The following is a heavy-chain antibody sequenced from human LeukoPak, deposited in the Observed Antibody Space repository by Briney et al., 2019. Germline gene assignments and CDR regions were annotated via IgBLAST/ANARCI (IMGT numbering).Heavy chain of an antibody. Sequence: PGRSLRLSCAASGFTFSSYAVHWVRQAPGKGLEWVAVISYDGSNKYYADSVKGRFTISRDNSKNTLYLQMNSLRAEDTAVYYCARSRSTNWNDGGRTNYWGQGTLVTVSS. CDR2: ISYDGSNK. V-gene: IGHV3-30-3*01. CDR3: ARSRSTNWNDGGRTNY. J-gene: IGHJ4*02. D-gene: IGHD1-20*01. CDR1: GFTFSSYA.